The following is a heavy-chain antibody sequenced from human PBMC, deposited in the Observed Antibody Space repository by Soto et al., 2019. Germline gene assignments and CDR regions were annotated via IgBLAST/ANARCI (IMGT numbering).Heavy chain of an antibody. J-gene: IGHJ6*02. CDR3: ARGEGAIDYYYGMDV. Sequence: SETLSITCTVSGGSISSSSYYWGWIRQPPGKGLEWIGSIYYSGSTYYNPSLKSRVTISVDTSKTQFSLKLSTVTAADTAVYYCARGEGAIDYYYGMDVWGQGTTVT. CDR1: GGSISSSSYY. CDR2: IYYSGST. V-gene: IGHV4-39*01. D-gene: IGHD1-26*01.